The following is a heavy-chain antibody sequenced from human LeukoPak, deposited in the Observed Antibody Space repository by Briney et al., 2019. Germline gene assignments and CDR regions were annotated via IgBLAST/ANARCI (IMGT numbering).Heavy chain of an antibody. V-gene: IGHV1-18*01. Sequence: ASVKVSCKASGYTFTSYGISWVRQAPGQGLEWMGWINAYNGNTNYAQKLQGRDTMTTDTSTSTAYMELRNLRSDDTAVYYCARGGPAARLITFGGVTDYWGQGTLVTVSS. CDR2: INAYNGNT. CDR3: ARGGPAARLITFGGVTDY. CDR1: GYTFTSYG. J-gene: IGHJ4*02. D-gene: IGHD3-16*01.